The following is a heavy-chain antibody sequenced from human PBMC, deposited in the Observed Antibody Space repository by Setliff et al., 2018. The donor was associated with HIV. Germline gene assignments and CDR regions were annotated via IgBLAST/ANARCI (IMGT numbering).Heavy chain of an antibody. V-gene: IGHV4-39*07. CDR1: GGSISSSRYS. Sequence: SETLSLTCTVSGGSISSSRYSWGWIRQPPGKGLEWIGTIFYSGTADYNPSLKSRVTISVDTSKNQFSLKVTSVTAADTAVYYCARDPFGVRDGYNYDWYFDLWGRGTLVTVSS. CDR2: IFYSGTA. CDR3: ARDPFGVRDGYNYDWYFDL. J-gene: IGHJ2*01. D-gene: IGHD5-12*01.